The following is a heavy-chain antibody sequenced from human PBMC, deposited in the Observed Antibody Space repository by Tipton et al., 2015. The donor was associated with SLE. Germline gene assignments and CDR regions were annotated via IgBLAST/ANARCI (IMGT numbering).Heavy chain of an antibody. V-gene: IGHV4-31*03. CDR2: ISYSGGA. D-gene: IGHD6-19*01. Sequence: LRLSCSVSGASISSGAIYWSWFRHHPGKGLEWIGYISYSGGAYYNPSLKSRVTISLDTSKNQFSLKVNSVTAADTAVYYCASLLWGGWPFDHWGQGTLVTVSS. CDR1: GASISSGAIY. J-gene: IGHJ4*02. CDR3: ASLLWGGWPFDH.